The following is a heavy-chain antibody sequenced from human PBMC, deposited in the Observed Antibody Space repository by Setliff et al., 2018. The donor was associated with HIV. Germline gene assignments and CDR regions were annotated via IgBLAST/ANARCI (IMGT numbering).Heavy chain of an antibody. CDR2: VNQRVTS. V-gene: IGHV4-39*07. D-gene: IGHD3-16*01. CDR1: GGSISSSSYY. CDR3: ARDKGGGYFDS. J-gene: IGHJ4*02. Sequence: PSETLSLTCTVSGGSISSSSYYWGWIRQPPGKGLEWIGEVNQRVTSNYNPSLKSRVTMSIDESKSQFSLKLSSVTAADTAVYFCARDKGGGYFDSWGQGTLVTVSS.